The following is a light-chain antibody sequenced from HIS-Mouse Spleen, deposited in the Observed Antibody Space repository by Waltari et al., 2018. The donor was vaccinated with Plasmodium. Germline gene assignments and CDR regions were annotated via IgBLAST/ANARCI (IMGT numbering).Light chain of an antibody. CDR2: EDS. CDR3: YSTDSSGNHRV. V-gene: IGLV3-10*01. Sequence: SYELTQPPSVSVSPGQTARITCSGDALPNKYAYWYQQKSGQAPVLVIFEDSKRPSGIPERFSGSSPGTMATLTISGAQVEDEADYYCYSTDSSGNHRVFGGGTKLTVL. CDR1: ALPNKY. J-gene: IGLJ3*02.